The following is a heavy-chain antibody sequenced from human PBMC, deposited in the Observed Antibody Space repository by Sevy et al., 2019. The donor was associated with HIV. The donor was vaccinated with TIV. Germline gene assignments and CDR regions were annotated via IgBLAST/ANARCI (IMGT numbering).Heavy chain of an antibody. V-gene: IGHV3-30*03. CDR3: ARPRANYVDHYFFYAMDV. CDR1: GIIFTTSG. CDR2: ISYDGRNK. D-gene: IGHD4-17*01. Sequence: GGSLRLSCAVSGIIFTTSGMHWVRQAPGKGLEWVAVISYDGRNKFYGDSVKGRFTISRDNFKNTLYLQMNSLTTEDTAVYYCARPRANYVDHYFFYAMDVWGQGTTVTVSS. J-gene: IGHJ6*02.